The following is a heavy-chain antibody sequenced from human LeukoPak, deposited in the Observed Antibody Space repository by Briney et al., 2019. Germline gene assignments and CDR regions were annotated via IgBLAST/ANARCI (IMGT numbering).Heavy chain of an antibody. CDR2: IKRDIDGGTT. CDR3: TTDLPRSTSCSHDY. V-gene: IGHV3-15*01. J-gene: IGHJ4*02. D-gene: IGHD2/OR15-2a*01. CDR1: GFTFSNSW. Sequence: GGSLRLSCAASGFTFSNSWMLWVRQAPGRGLEWVGRIKRDIDGGTTVYAAPVKGRFTITRDDSENTLYLQMNSLKTEDTAVYYCTTDLPRSTSCSHDYWGQGTQVTVSS.